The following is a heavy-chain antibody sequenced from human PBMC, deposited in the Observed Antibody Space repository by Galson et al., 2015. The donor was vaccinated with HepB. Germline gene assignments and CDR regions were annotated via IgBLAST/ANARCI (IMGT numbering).Heavy chain of an antibody. CDR2: ISGHNGNT. J-gene: IGHJ4*02. CDR1: GYTFTTYG. V-gene: IGHV1-18*04. CDR3: ARWGGAMTTVTTTDY. Sequence: VKVSCKASGYTFTTYGMSWVRQAPGQGLEWMGWISGHNGNTNYAQKLQGRVTLTTDTSTSTAYMELRSLRSDDTAVYYCARWGGAMTTVTTTDYWGQGTPVTVSS. D-gene: IGHD4-17*01.